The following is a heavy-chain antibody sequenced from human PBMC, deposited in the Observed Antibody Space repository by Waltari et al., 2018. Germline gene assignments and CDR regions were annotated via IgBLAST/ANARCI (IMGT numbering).Heavy chain of an antibody. J-gene: IGHJ4*02. V-gene: IGHV5-51*01. D-gene: IGHD3-22*01. CDR3: ARHYDSSGYSFDY. CDR2: TYPGDPDT. Sequence: EVQLVQSGAEVKKPGESLKISCKGSGYSFTSYWIGWVRQMPGKGLEWMGITYPGDPDTRYSPSFQGQVTISADKSISTAYLQWSSLKASDTAMYYCARHYDSSGYSFDYWGQGTLVTVSS. CDR1: GYSFTSYW.